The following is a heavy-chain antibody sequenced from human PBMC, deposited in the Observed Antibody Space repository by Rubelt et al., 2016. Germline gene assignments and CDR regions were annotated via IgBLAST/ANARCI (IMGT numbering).Heavy chain of an antibody. J-gene: IGHJ4*02. CDR3: ARHQRDSSSSPLPY. CDR2: FSHSGGT. CDR1: GESFSGYY. D-gene: IGHD6-6*01. Sequence: QVQLQQWGAGLLKPSETLSLTCAVYGESFSGYYWTWIRQPPGKGLEWIGDFSHSGGTNYNPSLKSRVTISLDTSKNQFSRRLGYVTAADTAVYYCARHQRDSSSSPLPYWGQGTLVTVSS. V-gene: IGHV4-34*01.